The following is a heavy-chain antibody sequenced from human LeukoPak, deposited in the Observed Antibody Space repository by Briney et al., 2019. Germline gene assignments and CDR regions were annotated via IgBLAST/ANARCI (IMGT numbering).Heavy chain of an antibody. D-gene: IGHD2-15*01. J-gene: IGHJ4*02. V-gene: IGHV4-39*01. CDR3: ARHGHYNIVVVVAATSFDY. CDR2: IYYSGST. Sequence: SETLSLTCTVSGGSISSSSYYWGWIRQPPGKGLEWIGSIYYSGSTYYNPSLKSRVTISVDTSKNQFSLKLSSVTAADTAVYYCARHGHYNIVVVVAATSFDYWGQGTLVTVSS. CDR1: GGSISSSSYY.